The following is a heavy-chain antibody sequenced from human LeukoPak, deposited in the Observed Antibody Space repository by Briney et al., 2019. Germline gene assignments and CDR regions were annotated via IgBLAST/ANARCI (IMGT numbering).Heavy chain of an antibody. D-gene: IGHD6-13*01. CDR3: ARAPAATGTIDY. Sequence: SQTLSLTCAVSGGSISSGGYSWSWIRQPPGKGLEWIGDLSDSGNTYYNASLKSRVTISVDRSKNQFSLKLTSVTAADTAVYYCARAPAATGTIDYWGQGTLVTVSS. CDR1: GGSISSGGYS. J-gene: IGHJ4*02. CDR2: LSDSGNT. V-gene: IGHV4-30-2*01.